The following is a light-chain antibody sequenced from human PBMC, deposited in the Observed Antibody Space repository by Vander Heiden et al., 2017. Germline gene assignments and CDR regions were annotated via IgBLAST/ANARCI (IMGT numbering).Light chain of an antibody. CDR1: QSVSSSY. Sequence: EIVLTQSPGTLSLSPGERATPSCRASQSVSSSYLAWYQQKPGQAPRLLIYGASSRATGIPDRFSGSGSGTDFTLTISRLEPEDFAVYYCQQYGSSRVTFGPGTKVDIK. V-gene: IGKV3-20*01. CDR3: QQYGSSRVT. J-gene: IGKJ3*01. CDR2: GAS.